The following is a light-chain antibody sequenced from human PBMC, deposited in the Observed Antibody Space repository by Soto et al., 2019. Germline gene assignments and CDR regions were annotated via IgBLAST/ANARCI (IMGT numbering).Light chain of an antibody. CDR1: SSDIGVYDF. CDR2: DVT. J-gene: IGLJ3*02. CDR3: SSYTTSTTRV. V-gene: IGLV2-14*01. Sequence: QSALTQPASVSGYPGQSSTISCTGTSSDIGVYDFVSWYQQHPGRAPKLLIYDVTNRPSGISDRFSGTKSGNTASLTISGLQPEYEADYYCSSYTTSTTRVFGGRTKLTVL.